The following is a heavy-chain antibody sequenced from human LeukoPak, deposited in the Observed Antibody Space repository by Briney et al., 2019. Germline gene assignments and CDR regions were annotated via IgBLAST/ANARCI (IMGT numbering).Heavy chain of an antibody. D-gene: IGHD3-10*01. Sequence: ASVKVSCKASGYTFTSYYMHWVRQAPGQGLEWMGWINPNSGGTNYAQKFQGRVTMTRDTSISTAYMELSRLRSDDTAVYYCARVSMVRGVTPLGYWGQGTLVTVSS. CDR2: INPNSGGT. J-gene: IGHJ4*02. CDR3: ARVSMVRGVTPLGY. CDR1: GYTFTSYY. V-gene: IGHV1-2*02.